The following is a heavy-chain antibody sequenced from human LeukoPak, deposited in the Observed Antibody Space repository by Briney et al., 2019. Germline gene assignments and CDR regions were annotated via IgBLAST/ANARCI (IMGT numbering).Heavy chain of an antibody. CDR1: GFTFSSYA. Sequence: GGSLRLSCAASGFTFSSYAMSWVRQAPGKGLEWVSAISGSGGSTYYADSVKGRFTISRDNSKNTLYLQMNSLRAEDTAVYYCAKDQYYYDSSGYYAYYYYYYMDVWGKGTTVTISS. D-gene: IGHD3-22*01. V-gene: IGHV3-23*01. CDR2: ISGSGGST. J-gene: IGHJ6*03. CDR3: AKDQYYYDSSGYYAYYYYYYMDV.